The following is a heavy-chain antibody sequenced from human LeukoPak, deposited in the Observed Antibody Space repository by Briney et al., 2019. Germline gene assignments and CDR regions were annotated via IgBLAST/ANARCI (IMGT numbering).Heavy chain of an antibody. CDR1: GYTFTGYY. CDR2: IHPNSGGT. Sequence: SVTVSCKASGYTFTGYYMHWVRQAPGQGLEWMGWIHPNSGGTNYAQKFQGRVTMTRDTSISPAYMELSRLRSDDTAVYYCARDLGGPNDYWGQGTLVTVSS. J-gene: IGHJ4*02. V-gene: IGHV1-2*02. CDR3: ARDLGGPNDY.